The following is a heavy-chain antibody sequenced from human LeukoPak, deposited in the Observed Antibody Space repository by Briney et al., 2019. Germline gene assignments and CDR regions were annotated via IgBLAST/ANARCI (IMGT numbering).Heavy chain of an antibody. CDR2: INEDGSYK. CDR3: ARDATRGGDNDY. D-gene: IGHD2-21*02. V-gene: IGHV3-7*01. Sequence: ETLSLTCTVSGGSISSYYWSWVRQAPGKGLEWVANINEDGSYKYHADSVKGRLTISRDNAKNSLYLQMNSLRAEDTAVYYCARDATRGGDNDYWGQGTRVIVSS. J-gene: IGHJ4*02. CDR1: GGSISSYY.